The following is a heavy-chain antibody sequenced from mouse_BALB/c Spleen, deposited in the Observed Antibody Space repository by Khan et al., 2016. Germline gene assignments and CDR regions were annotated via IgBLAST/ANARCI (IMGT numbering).Heavy chain of an antibody. CDR3: SSDYDGYYQGGFDY. V-gene: IGHV7-3*02. CDR1: GVTFTVYY. J-gene: IGHJ2*01. Sequence: EVELVESGGGLVQPGGSLRLSCATSGVTFTVYYMSWVRQPPGKALEWLGFIRNKANGYTTEYSASVKGRFTIYRDNAQSLLYRQLSTLRAEGRGTYYCSSDYDGYYQGGFDYWVQGTTLTVSS. CDR2: IRNKANGYTT. D-gene: IGHD2-3*01.